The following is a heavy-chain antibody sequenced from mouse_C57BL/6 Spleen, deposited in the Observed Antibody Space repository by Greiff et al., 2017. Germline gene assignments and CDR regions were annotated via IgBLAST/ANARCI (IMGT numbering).Heavy chain of an antibody. D-gene: IGHD2-1*01. V-gene: IGHV1-52*01. Sequence: QVQLQQPGAELVRPGSSVKLSCKASGYTFTSYWMHWVKQRPIQGLEWIGNIDPSDSETHYNQKFKDKATLTVDKSSSTAYMQLSSLTSEDSAVYYCARHYGNYVNYAMDYWGQGTSVTVSS. J-gene: IGHJ4*01. CDR3: ARHYGNYVNYAMDY. CDR2: IDPSDSET. CDR1: GYTFTSYW.